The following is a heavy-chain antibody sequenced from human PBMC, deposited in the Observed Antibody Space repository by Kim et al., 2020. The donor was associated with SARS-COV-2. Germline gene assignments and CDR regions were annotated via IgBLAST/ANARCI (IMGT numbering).Heavy chain of an antibody. Sequence: GGSLRLSCAASGFTFSSYGMHWVRQAPGKGLEWVAVISYDGSNKYYADSVKGRFTISRDNSKNTLYLQMNSLRAEDTAVYYCAKDRFGGSGIFDYWGQGT. V-gene: IGHV3-30*18. CDR1: GFTFSSYG. CDR2: ISYDGSNK. D-gene: IGHD3-10*01. CDR3: AKDRFGGSGIFDY. J-gene: IGHJ4*02.